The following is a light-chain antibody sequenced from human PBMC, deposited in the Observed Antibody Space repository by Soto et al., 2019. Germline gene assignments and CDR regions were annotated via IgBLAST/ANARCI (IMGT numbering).Light chain of an antibody. CDR3: HQTFSSPRT. Sequence: IDMTQSQSSLSASVGDKVTITCRASQSVYAFLSWYQHQSGRAPSLLIYEASILHSGVPSRFSGSGSGTNFTLTIDGLQHEDFATYYCHQTFSSPRTFGPGTKV. CDR2: EAS. V-gene: IGKV1-39*01. J-gene: IGKJ1*01. CDR1: QSVYAF.